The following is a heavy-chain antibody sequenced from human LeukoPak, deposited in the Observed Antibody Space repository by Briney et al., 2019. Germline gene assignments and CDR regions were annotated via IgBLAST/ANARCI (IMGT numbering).Heavy chain of an antibody. CDR1: GFTFSSYA. J-gene: IGHJ4*02. Sequence: GGSLRLSCAASGFTFSSYAMSWVRHAPGKGLEWVSAISGSGGSTYYADSVKGRFTISRDNSKNTLYLQMNSLRAEDTAVYYCAKDSLYYDSTEFDYWGQGTLVTVSS. CDR3: AKDSLYYDSTEFDY. V-gene: IGHV3-23*01. D-gene: IGHD3-3*01. CDR2: ISGSGGST.